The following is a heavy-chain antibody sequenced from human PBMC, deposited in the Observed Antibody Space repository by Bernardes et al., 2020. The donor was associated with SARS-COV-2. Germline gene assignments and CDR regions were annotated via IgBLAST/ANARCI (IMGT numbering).Heavy chain of an antibody. CDR2: IYYSGST. D-gene: IGHD3-3*01. Sequence: LSLTCSVSGGSISSSSYYCGWIRQPPGKGLEWIGNIYYSGSTYYNPSLKSRVTISVDTSKNQFSLKLSSVTAADTAVYYCARQHLGGVTIFGVVTTDRYFDYWGQGTLVTVSS. CDR1: GGSISSSSYY. CDR3: ARQHLGGVTIFGVVTTDRYFDY. V-gene: IGHV4-39*01. J-gene: IGHJ4*02.